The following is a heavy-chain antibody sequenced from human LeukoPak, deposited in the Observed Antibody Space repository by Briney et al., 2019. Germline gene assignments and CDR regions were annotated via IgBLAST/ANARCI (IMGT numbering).Heavy chain of an antibody. CDR1: GGTFSSYA. CDR3: ARGDGYNGY. CDR2: IIPIFGTA. Sequence: SVKVSCXASGGTFSSYAISWARQALGQGLEWMGRIIPIFGTANYAQKFQGRVTITTDESTSTAYMELSSLRSEDTAVYYCARGDGYNGYWGQGTLVTVSS. D-gene: IGHD5-24*01. J-gene: IGHJ4*02. V-gene: IGHV1-69*05.